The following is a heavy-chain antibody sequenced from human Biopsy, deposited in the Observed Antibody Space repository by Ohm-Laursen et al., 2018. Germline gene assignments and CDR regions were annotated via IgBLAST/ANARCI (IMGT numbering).Heavy chain of an antibody. CDR1: AYTLTDYY. V-gene: IGHV1-2*02. CDR2: INPDSGGT. CDR3: ARVGFSSTWPPDRHDAFDI. D-gene: IGHD6-13*01. Sequence: PSETASYQAPAYTLTDYYLNWVRQAPGQGIEWTGWINPDSGGTNYAQKFQGRVTMTRDTSISTVQMELSSLRSDDTAVYYCARVGFSSTWPPDRHDAFDIWGQGTMVTVSS. J-gene: IGHJ3*02.